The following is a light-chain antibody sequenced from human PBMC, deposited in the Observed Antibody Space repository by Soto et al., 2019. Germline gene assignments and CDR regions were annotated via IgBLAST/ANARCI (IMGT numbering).Light chain of an antibody. CDR1: SRDVGGYNY. Sequence: QSALTQPPSASGSPGQAVTISCTGTSRDVGGYNYVSWYQQHPGNAPKLVIYEVSKRPSGVPDRFSGSKSGNTASLTVSGLQTEDEADYYCSSYAGSNNLVFGGGTKLTVL. J-gene: IGLJ2*01. CDR3: SSYAGSNNLV. V-gene: IGLV2-8*01. CDR2: EVS.